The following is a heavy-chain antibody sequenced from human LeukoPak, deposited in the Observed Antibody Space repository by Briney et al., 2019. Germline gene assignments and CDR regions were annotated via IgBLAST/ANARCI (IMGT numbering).Heavy chain of an antibody. D-gene: IGHD5-24*01. CDR3: ARRGRWLKQIAY. Sequence: SYTLSFTCTVAGSSISSSSYYWGWIRQPPGKGLEWIGSIYYSGSTYYNPSLKSRVTISVDTSKTQFSLKLSSVTAADTAVYYCARRGRWLKQIAYWGEGSLVT. J-gene: IGHJ4*02. CDR1: GSSISSSSYY. CDR2: IYYSGST. V-gene: IGHV4-39*01.